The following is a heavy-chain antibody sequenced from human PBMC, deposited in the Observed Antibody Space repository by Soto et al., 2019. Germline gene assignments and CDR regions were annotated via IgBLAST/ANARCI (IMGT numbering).Heavy chain of an antibody. V-gene: IGHV3-48*02. J-gene: IGHJ2*01. D-gene: IGHD4-17*01. CDR1: GFTFSTYS. CDR2: ISSSSDTI. CDR3: ARVGSVTAPSWYFDL. Sequence: EVQLVESGGGLVQPGGSLRLSCAASGFTFSTYSMNWVRQAPGKGLEWVSYISSSSDTIYYADSMKGRFTISRDNAKNSLFLQMNSLRDDDTAVYYCARVGSVTAPSWYFDLWGRGTLVTVSS.